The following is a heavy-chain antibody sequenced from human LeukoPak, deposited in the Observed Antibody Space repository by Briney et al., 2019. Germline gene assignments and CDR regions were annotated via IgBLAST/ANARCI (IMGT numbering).Heavy chain of an antibody. CDR1: GFTFSSYW. CDR3: ARSYCGGDCRPTYYYYYGMDV. CDR2: INSDGSST. V-gene: IGHV3-74*01. J-gene: IGHJ6*02. D-gene: IGHD2-21*02. Sequence: PGGSLRLSCAATGFTFSSYWMHWVRPAPGKGLVWVSRINSDGSSTSYADSVKGRFTISRDNAKNTLYLQMNSLRAEDTAVYYCARSYCGGDCRPTYYYYYGMDVWGQGTTVTVSS.